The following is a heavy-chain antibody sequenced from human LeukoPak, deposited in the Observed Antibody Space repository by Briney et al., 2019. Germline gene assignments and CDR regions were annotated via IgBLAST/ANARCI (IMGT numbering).Heavy chain of an antibody. CDR1: GFTFSNTW. V-gene: IGHV3-7*01. Sequence: GGSLRLSCAASGFTFSNTWMSWVGQAPGKGPEWVANINQGGSDKYYVDSVKGRFTISRDNANNLLYLQMNSLRGEDTAVYYCTRDRSRAEDDWGQGTLVTVSS. CDR2: INQGGSDK. D-gene: IGHD1-14*01. J-gene: IGHJ4*02. CDR3: TRDRSRAEDD.